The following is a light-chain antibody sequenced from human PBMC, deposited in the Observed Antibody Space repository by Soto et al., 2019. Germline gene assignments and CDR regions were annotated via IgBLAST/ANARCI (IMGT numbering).Light chain of an antibody. CDR3: QQSYNYPLT. Sequence: DIQMTQSPSSLSASVGDRVTITCRSSQNISRFLNWYQQKQGRAPNLLIYGVSTLQVGVPSRFSGSGFGTDFSLTISSLQPADFGTYFCQQSYNYPLTFGQGTKVEFK. CDR2: GVS. V-gene: IGKV1-39*01. J-gene: IGKJ1*01. CDR1: QNISRF.